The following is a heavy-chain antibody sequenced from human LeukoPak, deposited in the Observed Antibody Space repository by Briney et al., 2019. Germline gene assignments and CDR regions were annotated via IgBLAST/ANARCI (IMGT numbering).Heavy chain of an antibody. J-gene: IGHJ5*02. CDR1: GYTFTSYD. D-gene: IGHD5-24*01. CDR3: ARERKVKRWLQSPVGGFGP. Sequence: ASVKVSCKASGYTFTSYDINWVRQATGQGLEWMGWMNPNSGNTGYAQKFQGRVTMTRNTSISTAYMELSSLRSEDTAVYYCARERKVKRWLQSPVGGFGPWGQGTLVTVSS. CDR2: MNPNSGNT. V-gene: IGHV1-8*01.